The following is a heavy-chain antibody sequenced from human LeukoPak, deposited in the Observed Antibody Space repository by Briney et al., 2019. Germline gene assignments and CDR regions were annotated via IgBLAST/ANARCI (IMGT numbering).Heavy chain of an antibody. V-gene: IGHV3-7*01. CDR2: IKQDGSAK. CDR3: ARDPFDY. Sequence: TGGSLKLSCAASGFTFSGSAMHWVRQAPGKGLEWVANIKQDGSAKYYVDSVKGRFTISRDNAKNSLYLQMNSLRAEDTAVYYCARDPFDYWGQGTLVTVSS. J-gene: IGHJ4*02. CDR1: GFTFSGSA.